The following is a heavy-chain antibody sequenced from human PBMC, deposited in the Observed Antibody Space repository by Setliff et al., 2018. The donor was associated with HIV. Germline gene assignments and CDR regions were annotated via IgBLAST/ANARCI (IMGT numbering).Heavy chain of an antibody. J-gene: IGHJ4*02. Sequence: GASVKVSCKPSGYSFTNHYMHWVRQAPGQGLEWMGVINPTGGSTRNTQKFQGRVAMTRDTSTSTVYMELSSLRSEDTAVYYCAIDFPASAFYLSSALLTNCWGQGTLVTVSS. D-gene: IGHD3-22*01. V-gene: IGHV1-46*01. CDR1: GYSFTNHY. CDR2: INPTGGST. CDR3: AIDFPASAFYLSSALLTNC.